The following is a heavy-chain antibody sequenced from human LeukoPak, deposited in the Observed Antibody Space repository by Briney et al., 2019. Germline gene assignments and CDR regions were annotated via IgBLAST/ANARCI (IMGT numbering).Heavy chain of an antibody. Sequence: GGSLRLSCAASGFAFSSDAMSWVRQAPGKGLEWVSSISGSGSSTYYADSVKGRFTISRDNYKNPLYMQMNSLRAEDTAVYYCAKGRTVWEIWPFDYWGQGTLVTVSS. CDR2: ISGSGSST. CDR3: AKGRTVWEIWPFDY. J-gene: IGHJ4*02. V-gene: IGHV3-23*01. CDR1: GFAFSSDA. D-gene: IGHD1-26*01.